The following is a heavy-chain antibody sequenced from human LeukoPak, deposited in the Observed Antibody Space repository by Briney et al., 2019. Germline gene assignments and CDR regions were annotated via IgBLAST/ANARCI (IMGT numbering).Heavy chain of an antibody. Sequence: GGSLRLSCAASGFTFSDYYMTWIRQAPGKGLEWVSYISSSGSTTHYADSVKGRFTISRDNAKKSLYVQMSNLRAEDTAVYYCARAAQNYDSSGYLDPWDQGTLVTVSS. D-gene: IGHD3-22*01. CDR3: ARAAQNYDSSGYLDP. CDR2: ISSSGSTT. J-gene: IGHJ5*02. CDR1: GFTFSDYY. V-gene: IGHV3-11*01.